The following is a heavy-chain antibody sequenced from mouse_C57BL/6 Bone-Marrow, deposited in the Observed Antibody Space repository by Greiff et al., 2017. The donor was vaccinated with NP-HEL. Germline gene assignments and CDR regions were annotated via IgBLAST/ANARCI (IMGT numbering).Heavy chain of an antibody. CDR3: TRSITTVVATRYFDV. V-gene: IGHV1-5*01. D-gene: IGHD1-1*01. Sequence: VQLQQSGTVLARPGASVKMSCKTSGYTFTSYWMHWVKQRPGQGLEWIGALYPGNSDTSYNQKFKGKAKLTAVTSASTAYMELSSLTNEDSAVYYCTRSITTVVATRYFDVWGTGTTVTVSS. J-gene: IGHJ1*03. CDR1: GYTFTSYW. CDR2: LYPGNSDT.